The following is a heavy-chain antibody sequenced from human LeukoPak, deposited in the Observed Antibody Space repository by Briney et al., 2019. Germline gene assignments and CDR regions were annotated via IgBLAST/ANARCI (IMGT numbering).Heavy chain of an antibody. D-gene: IGHD6-6*01. CDR3: ASIAARGWGFDY. CDR2: IIPILGIA. V-gene: IGHV1-69*02. J-gene: IGHJ4*02. Sequence: SVKVSCKASGGTFSSYTISWVRQAPGQGLEWMGRIIPILGIANYAQKFQGRVTITADKSTSTAYMELSSLRSEDTAVYYCASIAARGWGFDYWGQGTLVTVSS. CDR1: GGTFSSYT.